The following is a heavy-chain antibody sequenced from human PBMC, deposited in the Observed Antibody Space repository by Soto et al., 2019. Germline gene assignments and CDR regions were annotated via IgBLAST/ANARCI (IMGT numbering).Heavy chain of an antibody. Sequence: GGSLRLSCAASGFTFSSYEMNWVRQAPGKGLEWVSYISSSGSTIYYADSVKGRFTISRDNAKNSLYLQMNSLRAEDTAVYYCARDSSGWRRFDYWGQGTMVTVYS. D-gene: IGHD6-19*01. CDR2: ISSSGSTI. CDR3: ARDSSGWRRFDY. V-gene: IGHV3-48*03. CDR1: GFTFSSYE. J-gene: IGHJ4*02.